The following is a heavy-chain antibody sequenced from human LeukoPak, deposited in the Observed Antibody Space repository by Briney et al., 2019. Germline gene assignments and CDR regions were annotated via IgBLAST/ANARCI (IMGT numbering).Heavy chain of an antibody. V-gene: IGHV1-69*05. Sequence: SVKVSCKASGGTFSSYAISLVRQAPGQGLEWMGRIIPIFGTANYAQKFQGRVTITTDESTSTAYMELSSLRSEDTAVYYCASHLVYGSGSYYNGLGESNYWGQGTLVTVSS. CDR2: IIPIFGTA. J-gene: IGHJ4*02. D-gene: IGHD3-10*01. CDR1: GGTFSSYA. CDR3: ASHLVYGSGSYYNGLGESNY.